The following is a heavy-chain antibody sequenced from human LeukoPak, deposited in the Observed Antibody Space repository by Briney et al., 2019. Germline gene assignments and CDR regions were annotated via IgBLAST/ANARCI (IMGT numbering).Heavy chain of an antibody. CDR3: AKDTGGSYYYYMDV. V-gene: IGHV3-43*01. J-gene: IGHJ6*03. D-gene: IGHD1-26*01. CDR1: GFTFDDYT. CDR2: ISWDGGST. Sequence: GGSLRLSCAASGFTFDDYTMHWVRQAPGKGLEWVSLISWDGGSTYYADSVKGRFTISRDNSKNSLYLQMNSLRTEDTALYYCAKDTGGSYYYYMDVWGKGTTVTVSS.